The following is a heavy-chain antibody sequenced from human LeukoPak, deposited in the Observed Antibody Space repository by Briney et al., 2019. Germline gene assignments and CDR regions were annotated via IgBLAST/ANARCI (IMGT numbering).Heavy chain of an antibody. CDR3: ARLSSSSYFYYYYMDV. Sequence: GGSLRLSCAASGFTFSSYSMNWVRQAPGKGLECVSYISSSSSTIYYADSVKGRFTISRDNAKNSLYLQMNSLRAEDTAVYYCARLSSSSYFYYYYMDVWGKGTTVTVSS. V-gene: IGHV3-48*04. J-gene: IGHJ6*03. CDR1: GFTFSSYS. CDR2: ISSSSSTI. D-gene: IGHD6-6*01.